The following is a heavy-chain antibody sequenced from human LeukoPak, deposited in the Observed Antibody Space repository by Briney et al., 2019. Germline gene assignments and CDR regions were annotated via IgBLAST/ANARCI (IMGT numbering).Heavy chain of an antibody. J-gene: IGHJ4*02. V-gene: IGHV4-61*02. CDR3: ARDSHSSGWTYFDS. D-gene: IGHD6-19*01. Sequence: SETLSLTCTVSGGSISSGSYYWSWIRQPAGRGLEWIGRIYTSGSINYSPSLKSRVSISLDTSKNQFSLNLSSVTAADTAVYYCARDSHSSGWTYFDSWGQGTLVTVSS. CDR2: IYTSGSI. CDR1: GGSISSGSYY.